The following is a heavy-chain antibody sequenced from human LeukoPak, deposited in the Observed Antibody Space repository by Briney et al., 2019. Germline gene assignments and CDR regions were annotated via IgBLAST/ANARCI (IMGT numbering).Heavy chain of an antibody. Sequence: PSQTLSLTCTVSGGSISSGDYYWSWIRQPPGKGLEWIGYIYYSGSTYYNPSLKSRVTISVDTSKNQFSLKPSSVTAADTAVYYCVTMEVAGTTESGFDPWGQGTLVTVSS. CDR3: VTMEVAGTTESGFDP. V-gene: IGHV4-30-4*01. J-gene: IGHJ5*02. D-gene: IGHD1-1*01. CDR2: IYYSGST. CDR1: GGSISSGDYY.